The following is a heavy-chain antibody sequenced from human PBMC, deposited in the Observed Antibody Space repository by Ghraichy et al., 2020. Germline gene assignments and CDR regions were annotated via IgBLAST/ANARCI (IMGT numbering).Heavy chain of an antibody. Sequence: LNISCAVSGYSISSGYYWGWIRQPPGKGLEWIGSIYHSGSTYYNPSLKSRVTISVDTSKNQFSLKLSSVTAADTAVYYCARETGVSFSDYWGQGTLVTVSS. CDR2: IYHSGST. D-gene: IGHD3-10*01. CDR3: ARETGVSFSDY. CDR1: GYSISSGYY. V-gene: IGHV4-38-2*02. J-gene: IGHJ4*02.